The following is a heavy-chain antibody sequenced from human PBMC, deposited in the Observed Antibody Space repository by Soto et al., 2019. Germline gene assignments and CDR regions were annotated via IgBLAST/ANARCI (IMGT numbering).Heavy chain of an antibody. CDR3: ARDWVEYSSSSTYYGMDV. V-gene: IGHV1-18*04. CDR1: GYTFTSYG. J-gene: IGHJ6*02. CDR2: ISAYNGNT. D-gene: IGHD6-6*01. Sequence: GASVKVSCKASGYTFTSYGISWVRQAPGQGLEWMGWISAYNGNTNYARKLQGRVTMTTDTSTSTAYMELRSLRSDDTAVYYCARDWVEYSSSSTYYGMDVWGQGTTVTVSS.